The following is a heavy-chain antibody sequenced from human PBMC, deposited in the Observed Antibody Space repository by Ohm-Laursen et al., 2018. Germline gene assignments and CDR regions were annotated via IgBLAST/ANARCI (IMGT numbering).Heavy chain of an antibody. CDR1: GFSLSTSGVG. D-gene: IGHD2-2*01. J-gene: IGHJ4*02. CDR3: VHRACSSTSCYLDYFDF. CDR2: IYWNDDN. Sequence: TQTLTLTCTFSGFSLSTSGVGVGWIRQPPGKALEWLALIYWNDDNRYSPSLKSRLTITKDTSKNQVVLTMTNMDPVDTATYYCVHRACSSTSCYLDYFDFWGQGTLVTVSS. V-gene: IGHV2-5*01.